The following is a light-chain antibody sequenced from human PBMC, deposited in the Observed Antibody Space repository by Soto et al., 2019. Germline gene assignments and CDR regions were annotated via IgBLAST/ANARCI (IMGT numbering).Light chain of an antibody. J-gene: IGLJ2*01. CDR1: RSNIEARYD. Sequence: QSVLTQPPSVSGAPGQRVTITCTGSRSNIEARYDVHWYQQLPGTAPKLLIYGNSNRPAGVPDRFSGSKSGTSASLAITGLHANNIAVYDCQSYASRLSVLGLFAGGTKLTVL. V-gene: IGLV1-40*01. CDR2: GNS. CDR3: QSYASRLSVLGL.